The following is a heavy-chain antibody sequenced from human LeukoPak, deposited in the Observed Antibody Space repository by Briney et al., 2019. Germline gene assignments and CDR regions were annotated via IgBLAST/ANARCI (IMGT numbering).Heavy chain of an antibody. Sequence: GGSLRLSCAASGFTFSNYGMHWVRQAPGKGLEWVAFIRFDGSNKYYADSVKGRFTISRDNSKNTLYLQMNSLRAEDTAVYYCANDKGSGTLYYFDFGGQGTLVTVSS. CDR1: GFTFSNYG. CDR3: ANDKGSGTLYYFDF. CDR2: IRFDGSNK. V-gene: IGHV3-30*02. D-gene: IGHD3-10*01. J-gene: IGHJ4*02.